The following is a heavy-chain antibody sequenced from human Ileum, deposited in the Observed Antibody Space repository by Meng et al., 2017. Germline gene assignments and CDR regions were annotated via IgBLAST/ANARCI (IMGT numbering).Heavy chain of an antibody. CDR2: INPNSGGT. Sequence: ASVKVSCKASGYTFTGYYMHWVRQAPGQGLEWMGWINPNSGGTNYAQKFQGRVTMTRDTSISTAYMELSRLRSDDTAVYYCARQYDYVWGSYRYSTGYWGQGTLVTVSS. V-gene: IGHV1-2*02. D-gene: IGHD3-16*02. CDR3: ARQYDYVWGSYRYSTGY. J-gene: IGHJ4*02. CDR1: GYTFTGYY.